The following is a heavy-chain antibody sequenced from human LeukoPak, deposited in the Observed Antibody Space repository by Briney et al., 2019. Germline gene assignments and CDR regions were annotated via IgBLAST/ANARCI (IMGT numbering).Heavy chain of an antibody. J-gene: IGHJ6*02. D-gene: IGHD3-10*01. CDR1: GFTFDDYA. CDR3: AKDMGVGSGSYYKFSYYYYGMDV. CDR2: ISGDGGST. V-gene: IGHV3-43*02. Sequence: GGSLRLSCAASGFTFDDYAMHWVRQAPGKGLEWVSLISGDGGSTYYADSVKGRFTISRDNSKNSLYLQMNSLRTEDTALYYCAKDMGVGSGSYYKFSYYYYGMDVWGQGTTVTVSS.